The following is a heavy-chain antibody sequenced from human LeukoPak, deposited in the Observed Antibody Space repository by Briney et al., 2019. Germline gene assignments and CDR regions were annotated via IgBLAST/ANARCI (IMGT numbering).Heavy chain of an antibody. CDR2: IGSSSSYI. CDR3: AASTKHTAMVDY. CDR1: GFTFSSYS. Sequence: GGSLRLSCAASGFTFSSYSMNWVRQAPGKGLEWVSSIGSSSSYIYYADSVKGRFTISRDNAKNSIHLQMNSLRAEDTAVYYCAASTKHTAMVDYWGQGTLVTVSS. V-gene: IGHV3-21*01. D-gene: IGHD5-18*01. J-gene: IGHJ4*02.